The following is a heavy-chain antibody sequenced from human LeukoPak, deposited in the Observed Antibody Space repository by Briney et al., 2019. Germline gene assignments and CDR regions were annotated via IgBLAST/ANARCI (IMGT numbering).Heavy chain of an antibody. CDR3: ARGADAFDI. CDR2: IKQDGSEK. J-gene: IGHJ3*02. V-gene: IGHV3-7*01. CDR1: GFTFSDYY. Sequence: GGSLRLSCAASGFTFSDYYMSWVRQAPGKGLEWVANIKQDGSEKYYVDSVKGRFTISRDNAKNSLYLQMNSLRAEDTAVYYCARGADAFDIWGQGTMVTVSS.